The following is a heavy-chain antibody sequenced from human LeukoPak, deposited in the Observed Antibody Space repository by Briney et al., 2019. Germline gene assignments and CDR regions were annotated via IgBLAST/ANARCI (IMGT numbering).Heavy chain of an antibody. J-gene: IGHJ5*02. Sequence: PSETLSLTCAVYGGSFSGYYWSWIRQPPGKGLEWIGEVNHSGSTNYNPSLKSRVITSVDTSKNQFSLKLSSVTAADTAVYYCARGDFWSGFRRGWFDPWGQGTLVTVSS. CDR2: VNHSGST. V-gene: IGHV4-34*01. D-gene: IGHD3-3*01. CDR1: GGSFSGYY. CDR3: ARGDFWSGFRRGWFDP.